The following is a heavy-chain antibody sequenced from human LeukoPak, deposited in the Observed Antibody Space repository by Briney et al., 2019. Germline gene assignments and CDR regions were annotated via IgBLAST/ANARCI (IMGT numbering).Heavy chain of an antibody. V-gene: IGHV3-21*01. J-gene: IGHJ4*02. Sequence: GGSLRLSCAASGFTFSSYSMNWVRQAPGKGLEWVSSISSSSSYIYYADSVKGRFTISRDNAKNSLYLQMNSLRAEDTAVYYCARKGLNGYSSSWGFDYWGQGTLVTVSS. CDR3: ARKGLNGYSSSWGFDY. D-gene: IGHD6-13*01. CDR1: GFTFSSYS. CDR2: ISSSSSYI.